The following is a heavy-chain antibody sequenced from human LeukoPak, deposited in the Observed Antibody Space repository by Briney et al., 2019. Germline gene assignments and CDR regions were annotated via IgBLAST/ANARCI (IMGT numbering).Heavy chain of an antibody. CDR2: ISGSGGST. D-gene: IGHD2-21*01. Sequence: PGGSLRLSCAASGFTFSSYAMSWVRQAPGKGLEWVSAISGSGGSTYYADSVKSRFTISRDNSKNTLYLQMNSLRAEDTAVYYCAKDMIVADXXXDYWGQGXXVTXSS. J-gene: IGHJ4*02. CDR1: GFTFSSYA. V-gene: IGHV3-23*01. CDR3: AKDMIVADXXXDY.